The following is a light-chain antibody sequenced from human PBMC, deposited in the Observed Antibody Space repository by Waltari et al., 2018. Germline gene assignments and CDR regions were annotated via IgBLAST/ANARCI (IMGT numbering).Light chain of an antibody. J-gene: IGKJ3*01. CDR3: QQYHSSPYL. V-gene: IGKV4-1*01. Sequence: DIVVTKSPDSLAVSLGERATINCKSSQSVFAKNKNYLAWYQQKPGQAPKLLIFWAVTRESGVPDRFSGSGSGTDFTLTINSLQAEDVAVYFCQQYHSSPYLFGPGTKVEIK. CDR1: QSVFAKNKNY. CDR2: WAV.